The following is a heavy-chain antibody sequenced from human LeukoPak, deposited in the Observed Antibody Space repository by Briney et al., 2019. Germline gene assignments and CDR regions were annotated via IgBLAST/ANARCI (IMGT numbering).Heavy chain of an antibody. CDR3: ARADIVVVPAAPAYYMDV. J-gene: IGHJ6*03. CDR1: GYTFTSYY. Sequence: ASVKVSCKASGYTFTSYYMHWVRQAPGQGLEWMGIINPSGGSTSYAQKFQGRVTMTRDMSTSTVYMELSSLRSEDTAVYYSARADIVVVPAAPAYYMDVWGKGTTVTVSS. CDR2: INPSGGST. D-gene: IGHD2-2*01. V-gene: IGHV1-46*01.